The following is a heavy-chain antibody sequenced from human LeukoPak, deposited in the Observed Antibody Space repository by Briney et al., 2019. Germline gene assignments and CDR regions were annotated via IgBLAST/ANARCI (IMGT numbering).Heavy chain of an antibody. Sequence: SETLSLTCTVSGGSISSSSYYWGWIRQPPGKGLEWIGSIYYTRSTYYNPSLKSRVTISVDTSKNQFSLKLTSVTAADTAVYYCARGVTMIVVVIHDWYFDLWGRGTLVTVST. CDR2: IYYTRST. D-gene: IGHD3-22*01. J-gene: IGHJ2*01. CDR3: ARGVTMIVVVIHDWYFDL. CDR1: GGSISSSSYY. V-gene: IGHV4-39*01.